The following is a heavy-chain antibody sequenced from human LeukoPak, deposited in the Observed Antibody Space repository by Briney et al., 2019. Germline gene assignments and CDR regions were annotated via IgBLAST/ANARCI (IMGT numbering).Heavy chain of an antibody. V-gene: IGHV3-64*01. Sequence: GGSLRLSCAASGFTFSSYAMHWVRQAPGKGLEYVSAISSNGGSTYYANSVKGRLTTSRDNSKNTLYLQMGSLRAEDMAVYYCARGYYDSSGSLLYWGQGTLVTVSS. D-gene: IGHD3-22*01. CDR1: GFTFSSYA. J-gene: IGHJ4*02. CDR3: ARGYYDSSGSLLY. CDR2: ISSNGGST.